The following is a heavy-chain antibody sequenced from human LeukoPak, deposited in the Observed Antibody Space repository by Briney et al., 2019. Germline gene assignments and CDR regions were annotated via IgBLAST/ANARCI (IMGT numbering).Heavy chain of an antibody. CDR1: GFTFSSYA. J-gene: IGHJ4*02. CDR2: ISGSGGST. CDR3: AKDPRYSSGWPFDY. V-gene: IGHV3-23*01. D-gene: IGHD6-19*01. Sequence: GGSLRLSCAASGFTFSSYAMSWVRQAPGKGLEWVSAISGSGGSTYYADSVKGRFTISRDNSKNTLYLQTNSLRAEDTAVYYCAKDPRYSSGWPFDYWGQGTLVTVSS.